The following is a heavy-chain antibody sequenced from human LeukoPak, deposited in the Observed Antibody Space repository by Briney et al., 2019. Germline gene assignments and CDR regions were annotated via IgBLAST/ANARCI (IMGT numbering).Heavy chain of an antibody. CDR2: KKKNGSDK. CDR1: GFTLCMFW. CDR3: ARVMGYCSGGSCYPFDY. V-gene: IGHV3-7*05. Sequence: WGGLRNSFFCPGFTLCMFWMGLGRHAPGQGLGWGGNKKKNGSDKYYVDSVKGRFTISRDNAKNSLYLQMNSLRAEDTAVYSCARVMGYCSGGSCYPFDYWGQGTLVTVSS. D-gene: IGHD2-15*01. J-gene: IGHJ4*02.